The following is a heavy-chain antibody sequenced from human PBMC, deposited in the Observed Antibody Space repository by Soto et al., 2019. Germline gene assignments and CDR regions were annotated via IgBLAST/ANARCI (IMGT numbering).Heavy chain of an antibody. Sequence: EVQVVESVGGLVQPGGSLRLSCAASGFTFSMYAMHWVRQAPGKGLEYVSSVSGNGNRIFYANSVKGRFSISRDNSENTLYLQMDSLRVEDTAEYYCVRDGVATLGESYYYMDVWGKGTTVTVSS. D-gene: IGHD3-3*01. CDR2: VSGNGNRI. CDR3: VRDGVATLGESYYYMDV. J-gene: IGHJ6*03. V-gene: IGHV3-64*01. CDR1: GFTFSMYA.